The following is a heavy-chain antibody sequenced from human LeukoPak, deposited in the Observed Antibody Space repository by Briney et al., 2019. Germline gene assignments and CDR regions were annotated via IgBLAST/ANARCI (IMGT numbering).Heavy chain of an antibody. CDR1: GFTFSSYA. D-gene: IGHD1-26*01. Sequence: GGSLRLSCAASGFTFSSYAMSWVRQAPGKGLEWVSYISSSATSIYYADSVKGRFTISRDNAKNSLYLQMNSLRVEDTAVYYCARGSIVGGGSRLDYWGQGTLVTVSS. V-gene: IGHV3-48*01. CDR3: ARGSIVGGGSRLDY. J-gene: IGHJ4*02. CDR2: ISSSATSI.